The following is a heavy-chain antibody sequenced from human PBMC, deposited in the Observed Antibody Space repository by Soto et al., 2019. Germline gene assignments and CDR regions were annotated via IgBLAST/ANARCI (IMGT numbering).Heavy chain of an antibody. CDR3: TTDSYMTNIIVRFDY. V-gene: IGHV3-15*07. J-gene: IGHJ4*01. CDR1: GFIFSNAW. Sequence: GGSLRLSCAASGFIFSNAWINWVRQAPGKGLEWVGRVKSKTDGGTTDFAAPVKGRFAISRDDSKNMVYLEMNSLKTEDTAIYYCTTDSYMTNIIVRFDYSGHGILVTVSS. CDR2: VKSKTDGGTT. D-gene: IGHD4-17*01.